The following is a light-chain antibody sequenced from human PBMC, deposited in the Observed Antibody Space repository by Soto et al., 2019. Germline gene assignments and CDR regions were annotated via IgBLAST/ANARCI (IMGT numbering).Light chain of an antibody. CDR1: QSVSSSY. V-gene: IGKV3-20*01. CDR3: QHYRTS. CDR2: GAS. Sequence: EIVLTQSAGILSLSPGERATLSYRASQSVSSSYLAWYQQKPGQAPRQLIYGASSRATGIPDRFSGSGSGTDFTLTITRLEPEDFAVYYCQHYRTSFGGGTRVEIK. J-gene: IGKJ4*01.